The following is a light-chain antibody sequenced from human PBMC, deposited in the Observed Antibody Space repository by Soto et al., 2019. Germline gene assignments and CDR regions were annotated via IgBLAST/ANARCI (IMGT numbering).Light chain of an antibody. V-gene: IGKV3-11*01. CDR2: DAS. CDR1: QSVSSY. CDR3: QQYGTSRWT. Sequence: EIVLTQSPATLSLSPGERATLSCRASQSVSSYLAWYQQKPGQAPRLLIYDASNRATGIPARFSGSGSGTDFTLPISRLEPEDFAVYYCQQYGTSRWTFGQGTKVDIK. J-gene: IGKJ1*01.